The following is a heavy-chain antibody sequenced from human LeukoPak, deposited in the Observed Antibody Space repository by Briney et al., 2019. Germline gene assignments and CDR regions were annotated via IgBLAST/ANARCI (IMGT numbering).Heavy chain of an antibody. CDR3: ARDKRDGYNGYYFDY. CDR2: IYYSGST. CDR1: GGSISSYY. V-gene: IGHV4-59*12. D-gene: IGHD5-24*01. J-gene: IGHJ4*02. Sequence: SETLSLTCSVSGGSISSYYWSWIRQPPGKGLEWIGYIYYSGSTYYNPSLKSRVTISVDTSKNQFSLKLSSVTAADTAVYYCARDKRDGYNGYYFDYWGQGTLVTVST.